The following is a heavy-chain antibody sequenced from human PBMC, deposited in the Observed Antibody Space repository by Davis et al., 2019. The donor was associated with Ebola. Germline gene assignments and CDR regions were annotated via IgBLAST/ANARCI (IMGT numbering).Heavy chain of an antibody. CDR1: GGTFSSYA. Sequence: AASVKVSCKASGGTFSSYAISWVRQAPGQGLEWMGGIIPIFGTANYAQKFQGRVTITADKSTSTAYMELSSLRSEDTAVYYCARGGILEWLLYDYWGQGTLVTVSS. J-gene: IGHJ4*02. CDR2: IIPIFGTA. D-gene: IGHD3-3*01. CDR3: ARGGILEWLLYDY. V-gene: IGHV1-69*06.